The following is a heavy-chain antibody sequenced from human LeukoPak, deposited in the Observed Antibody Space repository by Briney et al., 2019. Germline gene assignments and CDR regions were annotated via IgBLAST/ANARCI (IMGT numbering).Heavy chain of an antibody. J-gene: IGHJ4*02. Sequence: SETLSLTCTVSGGSISSGDYFWSWIRQHPGKGLEWIGYIYYSGSTYYNPSLKSRVAISVDTSKNQFSLTVSSVTAADTAVYYCTRDVPRSSGYPDNWGQGTLVTVSS. CDR3: TRDVPRSSGYPDN. CDR2: IYYSGST. D-gene: IGHD3-22*01. V-gene: IGHV4-31*03. CDR1: GGSISSGDYF.